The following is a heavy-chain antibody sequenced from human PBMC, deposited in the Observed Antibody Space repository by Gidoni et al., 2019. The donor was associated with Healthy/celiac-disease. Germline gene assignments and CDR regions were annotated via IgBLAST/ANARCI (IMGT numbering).Heavy chain of an antibody. V-gene: IGHV3-49*04. Sequence: EVQRVESGGGLVQPGRYLRLSCTASGFTFGDYAMSWVRQAPGKGLEWVGFIRSKAYGGTTEYAASVKGRFTISRDDSKSIAYLQMNSLKTEDTAVYYCTRDHYGEAFDYWGQGTLVTVSS. CDR1: GFTFGDYA. D-gene: IGHD4-17*01. CDR2: IRSKAYGGTT. J-gene: IGHJ4*02. CDR3: TRDHYGEAFDY.